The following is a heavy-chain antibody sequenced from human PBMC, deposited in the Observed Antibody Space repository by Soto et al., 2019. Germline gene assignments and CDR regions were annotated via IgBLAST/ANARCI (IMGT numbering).Heavy chain of an antibody. CDR1: GYTFTSYG. D-gene: IGHD4-17*01. Sequence: ASVKVSCKASGYTFTSYGISWVRQAPGQGLEWMGWISAYNGNTNYAQKLQGRVTMTTDTSTSTAYMELSSLRSDDTAVYYCARDWRPTVVTPFSVYWGQGTLVTVSS. CDR2: ISAYNGNT. V-gene: IGHV1-18*01. CDR3: ARDWRPTVVTPFSVY. J-gene: IGHJ4*02.